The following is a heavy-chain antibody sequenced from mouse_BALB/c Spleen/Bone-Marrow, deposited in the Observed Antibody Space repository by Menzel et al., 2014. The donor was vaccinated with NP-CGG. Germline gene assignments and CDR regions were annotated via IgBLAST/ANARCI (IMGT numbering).Heavy chain of an antibody. Sequence: DVHLVESGGGLVQPGGSLRLSCATSGFTFTDYYMNWVRQPPGKALEWLGFIRNKATGYTTEFSASVKGRFTISRDNSQSILYLQMNTLRAEDSATYYCARDIGGITLDYWGQGTTLTVSS. V-gene: IGHV7-3*02. CDR2: IRNKATGYTT. CDR1: GFTFTDYY. D-gene: IGHD1-1*01. CDR3: ARDIGGITLDY. J-gene: IGHJ2*01.